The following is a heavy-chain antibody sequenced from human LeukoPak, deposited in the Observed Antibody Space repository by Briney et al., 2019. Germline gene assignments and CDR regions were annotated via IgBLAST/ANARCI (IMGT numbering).Heavy chain of an antibody. CDR3: ARVGDWNDLVY. CDR1: GGSISTYY. CDR2: ISYTGTS. V-gene: IGHV4-59*01. J-gene: IGHJ4*02. D-gene: IGHD1-1*01. Sequence: SETLSLTCTVSGGSISTYYWSWIRQPPGKGLEWIGYISYTGTSNYNPSLKSRVTISVDTSKNQFSLKLSSVTAADPAVYYCARVGDWNDLVYLGQGTLVTGSS.